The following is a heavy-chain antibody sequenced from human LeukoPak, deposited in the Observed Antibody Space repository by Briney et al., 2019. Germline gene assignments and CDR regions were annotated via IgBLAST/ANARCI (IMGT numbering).Heavy chain of an antibody. Sequence: GGSLRLSCAASGFTFSSYGMHWVRQAPGKGLEWVAVISYDGSNKYYADSVKGRFTISRDNSKNTLYLQMNSLRAEDTAVYYCAKPRSDILTGYYGPFDYWGQGTLVTVSS. V-gene: IGHV3-30*18. D-gene: IGHD3-9*01. CDR3: AKPRSDILTGYYGPFDY. CDR2: ISYDGSNK. J-gene: IGHJ4*02. CDR1: GFTFSSYG.